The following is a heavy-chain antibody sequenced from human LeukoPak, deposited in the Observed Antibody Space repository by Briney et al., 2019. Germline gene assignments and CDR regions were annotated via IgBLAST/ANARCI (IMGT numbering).Heavy chain of an antibody. V-gene: IGHV3-64*01. Sequence: GVSLRLSCAASVFTFSSYAMHGVRQAPGKGLEYVAAISINGGSTYYANSVKGRFTIARDNSKNTLYLHMGRLRAEDMAVYYCAGAGPFNGVWSRTDYWGQGTLVTVSS. CDR3: AGAGPFNGVWSRTDY. D-gene: IGHD2-8*01. J-gene: IGHJ4*02. CDR1: VFTFSSYA. CDR2: ISINGGST.